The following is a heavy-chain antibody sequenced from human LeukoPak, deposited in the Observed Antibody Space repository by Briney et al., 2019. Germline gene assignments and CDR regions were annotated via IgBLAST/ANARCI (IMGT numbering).Heavy chain of an antibody. Sequence: ASVNVSCKASGYTFTSYGISWVRQAPGQGLEWMGWISAYNGNTNYAQKLQGRVTMTTDTSTSTAYMELRSLRSDDTAVYYCARVGPERGGYYYYGMDVWGQGTTVTVSS. D-gene: IGHD3-10*01. J-gene: IGHJ6*02. V-gene: IGHV1-18*01. CDR2: ISAYNGNT. CDR3: ARVGPERGGYYYYGMDV. CDR1: GYTFTSYG.